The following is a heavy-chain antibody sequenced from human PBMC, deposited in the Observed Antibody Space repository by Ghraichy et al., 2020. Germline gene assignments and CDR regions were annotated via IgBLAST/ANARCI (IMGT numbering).Heavy chain of an antibody. CDR3: TRLNCGGDCNDSDY. D-gene: IGHD2-21*02. CDR2: IRGKSNNAAT. CDR1: GFTFGASP. V-gene: IGHV3-73*01. Sequence: GGSLRLSCAASGFTFGASPLHWVRQASGGGLEWVGRIRGKSNNAATAYSPSLRGRISISREDLKNTAYLQINGLKIEDTAVYFCTRLNCGGDCNDSDYWGQGTVVTVSP. J-gene: IGHJ4*02.